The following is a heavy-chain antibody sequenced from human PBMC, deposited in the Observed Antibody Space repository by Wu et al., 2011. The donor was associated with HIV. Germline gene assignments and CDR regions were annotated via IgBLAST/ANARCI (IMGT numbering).Heavy chain of an antibody. J-gene: IGHJ3*02. CDR2: MNPNSGNT. CDR3: ARGGDCGGDCYAFDI. D-gene: IGHD2-21*02. Sequence: QVQLVQSGAEVKKPGASVKVSCKTSGYTFTSFDINWVRQVTGQGLEWMGWMNPNSGNTGFAQEFQGRVTITRNTSINTAYMELSSLRSEDTAVYFCARGGDCGGDCYAFDIWGQGTMVTVSS. V-gene: IGHV1-8*03. CDR1: GYTFTSFD.